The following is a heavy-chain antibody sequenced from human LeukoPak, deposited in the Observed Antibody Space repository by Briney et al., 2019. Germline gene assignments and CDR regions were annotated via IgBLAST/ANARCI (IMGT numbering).Heavy chain of an antibody. CDR3: AMMQGCSGGSCYSDY. V-gene: IGHV4-4*07. Sequence: SETLSLTCSVSGDSISYFYWSWIRQAAGKGLEWIGRVSSSGNTDYNASLKSRVTISVDTSKNQFSLKLSSVTAADTAVYYCAMMQGCSGGSCYSDYWGQGTLVTVSS. CDR2: VSSSGNT. CDR1: GDSISYFY. D-gene: IGHD2-15*01. J-gene: IGHJ4*02.